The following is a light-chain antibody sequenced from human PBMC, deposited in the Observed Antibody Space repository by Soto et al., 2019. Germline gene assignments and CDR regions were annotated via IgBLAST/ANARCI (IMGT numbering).Light chain of an antibody. CDR1: NIGSKS. J-gene: IGLJ1*01. V-gene: IGLV3-21*02. CDR2: DDS. CDR3: KVWESSSDHLYV. Sequence: SYELNHPPSVSVAPGQTARINCGGNNIGSKSVHWYQQKPGQAPVLVVYDDSDRPPGIPERFSGSNEGNTATLTISRIEAGDEAVYYCKVWESSSDHLYVFGTGTKLTVL.